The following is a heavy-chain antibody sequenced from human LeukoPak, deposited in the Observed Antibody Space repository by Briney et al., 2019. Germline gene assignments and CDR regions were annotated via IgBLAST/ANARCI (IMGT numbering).Heavy chain of an antibody. CDR3: VACSSTSCSHALGY. D-gene: IGHD2-2*01. V-gene: IGHV3-73*01. J-gene: IGHJ4*02. CDR1: GFNFSGSA. CDR2: IRSKANSYAT. Sequence: GGSLRLSCAASGFNFSGSAMHWVRQASGKGLEWVGRIRSKANSYATAYAASVKGRFTISRDDSKNTAYLQMNSLKTEDTAVYYCVACSSTSCSHALGYWGQGTLVTVSS.